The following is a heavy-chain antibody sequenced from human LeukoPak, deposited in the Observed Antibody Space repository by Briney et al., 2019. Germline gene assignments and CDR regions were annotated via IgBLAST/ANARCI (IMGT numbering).Heavy chain of an antibody. Sequence: SETLSLTCAVYGGSFSGYYWSWIRQPPGKGLEWIGEINHSGSTNYNPSLKSRVTISVDASKNQFSPKLSSVTAADTAVYYCARRDSSDYPDYWGQGTLVTVSS. CDR1: GGSFSGYY. CDR2: INHSGST. CDR3: ARRDSSDYPDY. V-gene: IGHV4-34*01. D-gene: IGHD3-22*01. J-gene: IGHJ4*02.